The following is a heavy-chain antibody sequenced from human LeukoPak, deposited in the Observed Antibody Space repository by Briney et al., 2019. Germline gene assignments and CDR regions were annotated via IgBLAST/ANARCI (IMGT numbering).Heavy chain of an antibody. CDR1: GFTFSSYA. J-gene: IGHJ3*02. D-gene: IGHD6-19*01. Sequence: GGSLRLSCAASGFTFSSYAMHWVRQAPGKGLEWVAVISYDGSNKYYADSVKGRFTISRDNSKNTLYLQMNSLRAEDTAVYYCARVFSSGWYAFDIWGQGTMVTVSS. V-gene: IGHV3-30-3*01. CDR2: ISYDGSNK. CDR3: ARVFSSGWYAFDI.